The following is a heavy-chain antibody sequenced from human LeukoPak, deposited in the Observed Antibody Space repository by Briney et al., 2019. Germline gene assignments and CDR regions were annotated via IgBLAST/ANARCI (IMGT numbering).Heavy chain of an antibody. CDR1: GGSFSGYY. Sequence: SETLSLTCAVYGGSFSGYYWSWIRQPPGKGLEWIGEINHSGSTNYNPSLKSRVTISVDTSKNQFSLKLSSVTAADTAVYYCARGEGNDYVWGSYYYYLDVWGKGTTVTVSS. V-gene: IGHV4-34*01. CDR3: ARGEGNDYVWGSYYYYLDV. CDR2: INHSGST. D-gene: IGHD3-16*01. J-gene: IGHJ6*03.